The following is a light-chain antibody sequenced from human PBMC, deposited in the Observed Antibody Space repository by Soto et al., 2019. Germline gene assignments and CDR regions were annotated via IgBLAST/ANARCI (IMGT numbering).Light chain of an antibody. CDR1: QSIDVW. Sequence: DIQMTQSPSTLSASVGDRVTITCRASQSIDVWLAWYQHKPGKAPNILISQASLLESGVPSSFSGSGSVTVSTLSISGLQPDDFASDECQQYNSYFSFTFGPGT. CDR3: QQYNSYFSFT. CDR2: QAS. V-gene: IGKV1-5*03. J-gene: IGKJ3*01.